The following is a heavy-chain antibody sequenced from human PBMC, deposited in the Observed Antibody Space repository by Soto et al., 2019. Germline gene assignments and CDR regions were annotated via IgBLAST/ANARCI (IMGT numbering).Heavy chain of an antibody. CDR3: ARYSSGWYRFDYYYGMDV. D-gene: IGHD6-19*01. CDR2: IYYSGST. Sequence: QLQLQESGPGLVKPSETLSLTCTVSGGSISSSSYYWGWIRQPPGKGLDWIGSIYYSGSTYYNPSLKSRVTISVDTSKNQFSLKLSSVTAADTAVYYCARYSSGWYRFDYYYGMDVWGQGTTVTVSS. V-gene: IGHV4-39*01. J-gene: IGHJ6*02. CDR1: GGSISSSSYY.